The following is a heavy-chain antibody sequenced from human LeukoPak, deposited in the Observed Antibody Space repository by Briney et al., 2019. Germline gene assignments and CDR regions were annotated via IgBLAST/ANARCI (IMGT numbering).Heavy chain of an antibody. J-gene: IGHJ1*01. CDR3: ARDGVSDGYKSGYYFQH. CDR2: IKSKIDGGTT. D-gene: IGHD5-24*01. Sequence: GGSLRLSCAASGFSFSNAWMSWVRQAPGKGLEWVGRIKSKIDGGTTDYAAPVKGRFTISRDDSKDTLYLQMNSLQIEDTAVYYCARDGVSDGYKSGYYFQHWGQGTPVTVSS. V-gene: IGHV3-15*01. CDR1: GFSFSNAW.